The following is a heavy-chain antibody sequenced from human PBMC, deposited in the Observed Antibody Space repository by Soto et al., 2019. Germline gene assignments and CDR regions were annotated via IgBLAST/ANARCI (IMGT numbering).Heavy chain of an antibody. V-gene: IGHV3-30*18. J-gene: IGHJ4*02. D-gene: IGHD4-17*01. CDR1: GFTFSGYG. CDR3: AKDRTTVTDYFDY. Sequence: GGSLRLSCAASGFTFSGYGMHWVRQAPGKGLEWVAVISYDGSNKYYADSVKGRFTISRDNSKNTLYLQMNSLRAEDTAVYYCAKDRTTVTDYFDYWGQGILVTVSS. CDR2: ISYDGSNK.